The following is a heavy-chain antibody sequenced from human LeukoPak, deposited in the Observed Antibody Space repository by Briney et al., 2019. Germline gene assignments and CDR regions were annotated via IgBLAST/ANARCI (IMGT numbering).Heavy chain of an antibody. J-gene: IGHJ4*02. V-gene: IGHV3-30-3*01. CDR1: GFTFSSYA. D-gene: IGHD3-22*01. CDR3: ARSAHTMIVVPSDY. Sequence: GGSLRLSCAASGFTFSSYAMHWVRQAPGKGLEWVAVISYDGSNKYYADSVKGRFTISRDNSKNTLYLQMNSLRAEDTAVYYCARSAHTMIVVPSDYWGQGTLVTVSS. CDR2: ISYDGSNK.